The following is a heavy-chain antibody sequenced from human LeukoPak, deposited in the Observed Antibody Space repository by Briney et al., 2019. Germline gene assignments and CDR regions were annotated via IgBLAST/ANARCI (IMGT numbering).Heavy chain of an antibody. V-gene: IGHV3-30-3*01. D-gene: IGHD6-13*01. CDR2: ISYDGSNK. CDR1: GFTFSSYA. CDR3: ARVAAAGAY. J-gene: IGHJ4*02. Sequence: GGSLRLSCAASGFTFSSYAMHWVRQAPGKGLEWVAVISYDGSNKYYADSVKGRFTISRDNSKNTLYLQMNSLRAEDTAVYYCARVAAAGAYWGQGTLVTVSS.